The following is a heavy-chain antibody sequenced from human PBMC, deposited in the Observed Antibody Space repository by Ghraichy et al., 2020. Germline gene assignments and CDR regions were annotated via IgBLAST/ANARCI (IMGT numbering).Heavy chain of an antibody. CDR1: GGTLSSFA. D-gene: IGHD2-2*01. CDR3: ARDEVYCSSLRCPYYHYYYGMDV. Sequence: SVKVSCKASGGTLSSFAISWVRQAPGRGLEWMGGIIPIFSTTNYAQKFQGRVTITADKDTTTAYMELSSLTSEDTAVYYCARDEVYCSSLRCPYYHYYYGMDVWGQGTTVTVSS. J-gene: IGHJ6*02. CDR2: IIPIFSTT. V-gene: IGHV1-69*06.